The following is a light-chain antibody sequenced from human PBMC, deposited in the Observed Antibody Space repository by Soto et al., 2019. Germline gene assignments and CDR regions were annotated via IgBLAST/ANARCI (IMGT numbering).Light chain of an antibody. CDR3: SSYTSRSSPPYV. Sequence: QSVLTQPASVSGSPGQSITISCTGTSGDVGGFNYVSWYQQYPGKAPKLIIYDVSNRPSGLSNRFSGSKSGNTASLTISGLQAEDEADYYCSSYTSRSSPPYVFGTGTKLTVL. CDR1: SGDVGGFNY. CDR2: DVS. J-gene: IGLJ1*01. V-gene: IGLV2-14*01.